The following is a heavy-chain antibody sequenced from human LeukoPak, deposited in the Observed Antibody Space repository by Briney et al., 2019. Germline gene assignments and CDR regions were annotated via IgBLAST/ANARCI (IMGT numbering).Heavy chain of an antibody. CDR2: ITYDGSNK. D-gene: IGHD6-19*01. V-gene: IGHV3-30*18. CDR1: GFSFKDYN. Sequence: PGGSLRLSCSASGFSFKDYNIHWVRQAPGKGLEWVAVITYDGSNKFYTDSVKGRFTISRDNSKSTLYLQMNSLRAEDTAVYYCAKDHVAGATVDYWGQGTLVTVSS. CDR3: AKDHVAGATVDY. J-gene: IGHJ4*02.